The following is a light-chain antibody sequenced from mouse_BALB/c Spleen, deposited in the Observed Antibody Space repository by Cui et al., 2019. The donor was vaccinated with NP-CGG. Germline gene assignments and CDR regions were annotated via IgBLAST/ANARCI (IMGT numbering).Light chain of an antibody. Sequence: QVVVTQESALTTSPGETVTLTCRSSIGTVTTNNYANWVQEKPDHLFTGLIGGTNNRVPGVPARFSGSLIGDKAALTITGAQTEDEAIYFCALWYSNHWVFGGGTKLTVL. CDR3: ALWYSNHWV. J-gene: IGLJ1*01. CDR2: GTN. V-gene: IGLV1*01. CDR1: IGTVTTNNY.